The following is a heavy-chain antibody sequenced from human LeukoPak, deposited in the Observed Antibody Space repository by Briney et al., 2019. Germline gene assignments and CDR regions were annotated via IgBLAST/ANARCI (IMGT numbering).Heavy chain of an antibody. Sequence: KASETLSLTCTVSGGSVSSSSYYWGWIRQPPGKGLEGIGSIYYSGSTHYNPSLKSRITMSADTSKNQYSPNLSSVTAADTAVYYCARLPYYFGSGSSPHWGQGTLVTVSS. CDR2: IYYSGST. V-gene: IGHV4-39*01. J-gene: IGHJ4*02. CDR3: ARLPYYFGSGSSPH. CDR1: GGSVSSSSYY. D-gene: IGHD3-10*01.